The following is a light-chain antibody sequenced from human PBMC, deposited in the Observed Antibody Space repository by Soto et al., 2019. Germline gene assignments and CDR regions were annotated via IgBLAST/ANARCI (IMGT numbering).Light chain of an antibody. CDR3: KKYNNWHIN. CDR1: QSVSSSH. J-gene: IGKJ5*01. V-gene: IGKV3-20*01. CDR2: SAS. Sequence: EIVLTASPGTLSLSPGEIATLSCSASQSVSSSHLAWYQQKPGQAPRLLIYSASSRATGIQDRFSGSGSGTEFTLTIRSMQSEDFAVYYCKKYNNWHINFGNGQRLALK.